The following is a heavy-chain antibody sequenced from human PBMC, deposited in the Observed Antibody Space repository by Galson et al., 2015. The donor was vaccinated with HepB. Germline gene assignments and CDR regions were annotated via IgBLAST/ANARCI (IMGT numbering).Heavy chain of an antibody. CDR2: MNTNTGKP. D-gene: IGHD3-3*01. CDR1: GYTFTDYV. CDR3: ARSPLRFLDWLPYYDYYYMDV. J-gene: IGHJ6*03. V-gene: IGHV7-4-1*02. Sequence: SGYTFTDYVVNWVRQAPGQGLEWMGWMNTNTGKPTYAPGFVGRFVFSLDTSVTTAYLQISSLETDDTAVYYCARSPLRFLDWLPYYDYYYMDVWGEGTTVTVSS.